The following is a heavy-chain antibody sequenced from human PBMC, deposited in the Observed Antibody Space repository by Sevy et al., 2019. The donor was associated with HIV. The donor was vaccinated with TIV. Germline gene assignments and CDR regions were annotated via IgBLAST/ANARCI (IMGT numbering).Heavy chain of an antibody. V-gene: IGHV3-48*03. CDR3: ARGGRRIDVYNRKDAFDI. CDR1: GFTFSSYE. J-gene: IGHJ3*02. CDR2: ISSSGSSM. Sequence: GGSLRLSCAASGFTFSSYEMNWVRQAPGKGLEWLSHISSSGSSMYYADSVKGRFTISIDNAKNSLYLQMNSLRAEDTAVYYCARGGRRIDVYNRKDAFDIWGQGTMVTVSS. D-gene: IGHD1-20*01.